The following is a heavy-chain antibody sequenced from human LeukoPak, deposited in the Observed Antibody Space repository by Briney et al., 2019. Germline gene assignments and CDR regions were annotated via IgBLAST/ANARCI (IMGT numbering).Heavy chain of an antibody. V-gene: IGHV3-23*01. D-gene: IGHD6-13*01. J-gene: IGHJ4*02. CDR3: APQYGSIWPVGDS. Sequence: GGSLRLSCTASGFTFSSYAMSWVRQAPGKGLEWVSAISGGGDSTYYADSVKGRFTISRDTSKNTLYLQMNSLRAEDTAVYFCAPQYGSIWPVGDSWGQGPLVTVPS. CDR1: GFTFSSYA. CDR2: ISGGGDST.